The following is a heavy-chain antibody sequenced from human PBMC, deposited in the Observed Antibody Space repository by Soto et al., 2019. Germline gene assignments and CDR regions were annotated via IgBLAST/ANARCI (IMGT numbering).Heavy chain of an antibody. CDR2: VLPISGST. V-gene: IGHV1-69*06. D-gene: IGHD5-12*01. Sequence: QVQLVQSGAEVRKPGSSVKVSCKTSGGLISKYSFNWVRQAPGQGLEWMGGVLPISGSTDYAQKFQGRLTITADRSTSTVYMELIRLRTDDTANYYCATIRVRGGPLRFEDGGQGMLISVSS. CDR1: GGLISKYS. J-gene: IGHJ4*01. CDR3: ATIRVRGGPLRFED.